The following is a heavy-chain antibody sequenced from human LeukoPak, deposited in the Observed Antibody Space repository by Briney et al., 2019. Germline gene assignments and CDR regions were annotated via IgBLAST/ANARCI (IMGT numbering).Heavy chain of an antibody. J-gene: IGHJ6*02. CDR1: GYTFTSYG. CDR3: ARDSPTRGYSYGYLGYYGMDV. V-gene: IGHV1-2*02. Sequence: GASVKVSCKASGYTFTSYGINWVRQAPGQGLEWMGWINPNSGGTNYAQKFQGRVTMTRDTSISTAYMELSRLRSDDTAVYYCARDSPTRGYSYGYLGYYGMDVWGQGTTVTVSS. CDR2: INPNSGGT. D-gene: IGHD5-18*01.